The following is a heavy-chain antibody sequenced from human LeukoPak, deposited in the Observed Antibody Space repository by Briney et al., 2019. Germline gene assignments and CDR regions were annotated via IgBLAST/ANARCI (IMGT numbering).Heavy chain of an antibody. D-gene: IGHD5-18*01. J-gene: IGHJ4*02. CDR3: ARFTGYSYGERFYYFDY. CDR2: IYTSGST. V-gene: IGHV4-61*02. CDR1: GGSISSGSYY. Sequence: SQTLSLTCTVSGGSISSGSYYWSWIRQPAGKGLEWIGRIYTSGSTNYNPSLKSRVTISVDTSKNQFSLKLSSVTAADTAVYYRARFTGYSYGERFYYFDYWGQGTLVTVSS.